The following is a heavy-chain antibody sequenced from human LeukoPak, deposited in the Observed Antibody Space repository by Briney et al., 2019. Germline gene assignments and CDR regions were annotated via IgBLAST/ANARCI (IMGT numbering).Heavy chain of an antibody. V-gene: IGHV4-34*01. CDR1: GVSFSGYY. CDR2: INHSGST. CDR3: ARFQYKAAFDI. J-gene: IGHJ3*02. D-gene: IGHD1-1*01. Sequence: PSETLSLTCAVYGVSFSGYYWSWIRQPPGKGLEWIGEINHSGSTNYNPSLKSRVTISVDTSKNQFSLKLSSVTAADTAVYYCARFQYKAAFDIWGQGTMVTVSS.